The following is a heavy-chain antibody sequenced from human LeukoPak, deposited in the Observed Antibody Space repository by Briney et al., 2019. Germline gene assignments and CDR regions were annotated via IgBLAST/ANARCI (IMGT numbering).Heavy chain of an antibody. CDR3: ARVVVPAAISY. CDR2: INPDDSDI. D-gene: IGHD2-2*01. V-gene: IGHV5-51*01. CDR1: GYKFSSYW. Sequence: GESLKISCKGSGYKFSSYWIGWVRQMSGKGPEWMGVINPDDSDIRYSPSFEGQVTISADKSTSTADLQWNSLEASDTAMYYCARVVVPAAISYWGQGTPVTVFS. J-gene: IGHJ4*02.